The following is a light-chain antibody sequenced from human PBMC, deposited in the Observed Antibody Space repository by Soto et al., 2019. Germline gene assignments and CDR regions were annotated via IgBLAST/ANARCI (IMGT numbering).Light chain of an antibody. J-gene: IGKJ2*01. CDR1: QSVSSSY. Sequence: EIVLTQSPGTLYLSPGERATLSCRATQSVSSSYLAWYQQKPGQAPRSLIYGASSRATGIPDRFSGSGSRTNFTLTISRLEPEDFAVYYCQQYGSSSLYTFGQGTKLEIK. CDR3: QQYGSSSLYT. CDR2: GAS. V-gene: IGKV3-20*01.